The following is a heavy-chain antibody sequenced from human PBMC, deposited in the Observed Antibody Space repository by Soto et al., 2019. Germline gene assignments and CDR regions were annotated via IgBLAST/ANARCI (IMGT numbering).Heavy chain of an antibody. Sequence: GGSLRLSCAASGFTFSSYGMHWVRQAPGKGLEWVSVICYDGSNKYYADSVKGRFTISRDNSKNTLYLQMNTLRAEDTDVYYYARASPAIRVIDVVDYWGQGTLVTVSS. J-gene: IGHJ4*02. V-gene: IGHV3-33*08. CDR2: ICYDGSNK. D-gene: IGHD6-13*01. CDR1: GFTFSSYG. CDR3: ARASPAIRVIDVVDY.